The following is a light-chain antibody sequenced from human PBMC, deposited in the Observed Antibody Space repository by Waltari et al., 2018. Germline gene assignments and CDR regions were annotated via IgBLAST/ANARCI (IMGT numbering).Light chain of an antibody. CDR1: QSISNY. CDR2: DAS. Sequence: EIVLTQSPATLSLSPGERATLSCRTSQSISNYLAWYQRKPGQAPRLLIYDASNRATGIPARFSGSGSGTDFTLTITSLEPEDVAVYYCQQRSNWLTFGGGTKVEIK. V-gene: IGKV3-11*01. CDR3: QQRSNWLT. J-gene: IGKJ4*01.